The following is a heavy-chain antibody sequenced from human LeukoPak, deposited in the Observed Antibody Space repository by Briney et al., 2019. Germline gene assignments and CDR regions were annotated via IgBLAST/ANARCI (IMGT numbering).Heavy chain of an antibody. CDR1: GFTFSNYA. CDR2: ISGSGGST. V-gene: IGHV3-23*01. CDR3: AKDGYGSGDY. Sequence: GGSLRLSCAASGFTFSNYAMSWVRQAPGKGLEWVSGISGSGGSTYYADSVKGRFTISRDNSKNTLFLQMNSLRAEDTAVYYCAKDGYGSGDYWGQGTLVTVSS. D-gene: IGHD6-19*01. J-gene: IGHJ4*02.